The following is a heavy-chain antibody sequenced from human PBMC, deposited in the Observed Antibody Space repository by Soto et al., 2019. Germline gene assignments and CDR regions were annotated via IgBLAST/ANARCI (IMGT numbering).Heavy chain of an antibody. CDR1: GYTFTGYY. CDR3: ARDRDIVAPNENYYYYGMDV. CDR2: INPNSGGT. Sequence: ASVKVSCKASGYTFTGYYMHWVRQAPGQGLEWMGWINPNSGGTNYAQKFQGWVTMTRDTSISTAYMELSRLRSDDTAVYYCARDRDIVAPNENYYYYGMDVWG. D-gene: IGHD5-12*01. V-gene: IGHV1-2*04. J-gene: IGHJ6*02.